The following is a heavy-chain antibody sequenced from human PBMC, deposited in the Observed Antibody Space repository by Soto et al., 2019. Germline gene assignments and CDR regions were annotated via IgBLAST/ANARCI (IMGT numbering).Heavy chain of an antibody. CDR3: ARLGQYSGYVLGNYYYYMDV. CDR2: IYPGDSDT. Sequence: GESLKISCKGSGYSFTSYWIGWVRQMPGKGLEWMGIIYPGDSDTRYSPSFQGQVTISADKSISTAYLQWSSLKASDTAMYYCARLGQYSGYVLGNYYYYMDVWGKGTTVTVSS. J-gene: IGHJ6*03. CDR1: GYSFTSYW. V-gene: IGHV5-51*01. D-gene: IGHD5-12*01.